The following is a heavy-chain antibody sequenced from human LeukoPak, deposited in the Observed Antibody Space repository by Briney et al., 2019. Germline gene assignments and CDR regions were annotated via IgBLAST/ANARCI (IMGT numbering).Heavy chain of an antibody. CDR3: AKEDVTGSYYYGMDV. V-gene: IGHV3-9*01. D-gene: IGHD2-15*01. Sequence: PGRSLRLSCAASGFTFDDYAMLWVRPAPGKGLEWVSGISWNSGSIGYADSVKGRFTISRDNAKNSLYLQMNSLRAEDTASYYCAKEDVTGSYYYGMDVWGQGTTVTVSS. CDR1: GFTFDDYA. CDR2: ISWNSGSI. J-gene: IGHJ6*02.